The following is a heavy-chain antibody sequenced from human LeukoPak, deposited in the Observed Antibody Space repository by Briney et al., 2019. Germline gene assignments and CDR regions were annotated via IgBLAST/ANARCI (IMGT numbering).Heavy chain of an antibody. CDR3: ARLFTRAWEYRYGMDV. D-gene: IGHD1-26*01. V-gene: IGHV4-39*02. CDR2: IYIDGIT. Sequence: SETLSLTCTVSGGPIRTDGSYWPSIRQPPAKGLEWIGSIYIDGITHYNSSLQSRVTLSIDTSKNHFSLRLTSVTAADTAVFYCARLFTRAWEYRYGMDVWGQGTAVTVSS. CDR1: GGPIRTDGSY. J-gene: IGHJ6*02.